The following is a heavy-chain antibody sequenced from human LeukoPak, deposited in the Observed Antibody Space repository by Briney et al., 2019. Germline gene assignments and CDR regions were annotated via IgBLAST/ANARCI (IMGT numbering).Heavy chain of an antibody. Sequence: SETLSLTCTVSGGSISTSSYYWGWIRQPPGKGLEWIGSMFHSGSTDYNPSLKSRVTISVDTSKNQFSLKLSSVTAADTAVYYCARDAFYYGSGTPLDYWGQGTLVTVSS. CDR2: MFHSGST. J-gene: IGHJ4*02. CDR3: ARDAFYYGSGTPLDY. D-gene: IGHD3-10*01. V-gene: IGHV4-39*07. CDR1: GGSISTSSYY.